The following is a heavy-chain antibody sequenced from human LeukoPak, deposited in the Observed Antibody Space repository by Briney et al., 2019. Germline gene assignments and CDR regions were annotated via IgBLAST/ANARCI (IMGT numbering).Heavy chain of an antibody. CDR1: GGSISGYY. CDR2: IHYSGST. CDR3: ARGGYSYGLGLDD. J-gene: IGHJ4*01. V-gene: IGHV4-59*12. Sequence: SETLSLTCTVSGGSISGYYWSWIRQPPGKGLEWIGYIHYSGSTNYNPSLKSRVTISVDTSKNQFSLKLSSVTAADTAVYYCARGGYSYGLGLDDWGQGTLVTVSS. D-gene: IGHD5-18*01.